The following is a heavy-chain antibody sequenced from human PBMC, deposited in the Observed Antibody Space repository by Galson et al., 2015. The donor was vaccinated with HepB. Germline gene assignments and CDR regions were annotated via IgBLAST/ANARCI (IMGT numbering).Heavy chain of an antibody. Sequence: SLRLSCAASGFTFSSYAMSWVRQAPGKGLEWVSAISGSGGSTYYADSVKGRFTISRDNSKNTLYLQMNSLRAEDTAVYYCAKTGYYDYVWGSFGRRTLELYAFDIWGQGTMVTVSS. D-gene: IGHD3-16*01. CDR3: AKTGYYDYVWGSFGRRTLELYAFDI. V-gene: IGHV3-23*01. CDR1: GFTFSSYA. CDR2: ISGSGGST. J-gene: IGHJ3*02.